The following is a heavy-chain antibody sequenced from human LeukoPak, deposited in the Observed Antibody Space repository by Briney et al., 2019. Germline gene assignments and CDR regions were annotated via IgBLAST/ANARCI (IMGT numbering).Heavy chain of an antibody. V-gene: IGHV3-15*01. D-gene: IGHD4-17*01. Sequence: PGGSLRLSCAASGFTFSNAWMSWVRQAPGKGLEWVGRIKSKTDGGTTDYAAPVKGRFTISRDDSKNTLYLQMNSLKTEDTAVYYCTTRAASTVTTPDAFDIWGQGTMVTVSS. CDR1: GFTFSNAW. CDR2: IKSKTDGGTT. J-gene: IGHJ3*02. CDR3: TTRAASTVTTPDAFDI.